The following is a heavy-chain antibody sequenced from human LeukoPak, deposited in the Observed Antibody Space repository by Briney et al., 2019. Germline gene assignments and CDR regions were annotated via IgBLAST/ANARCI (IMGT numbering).Heavy chain of an antibody. Sequence: SETLSLTCTVSGGSISSGSYYWSWIRQPAGKGLEWIGRIYTSGSTNYNPSLKSRVTISVDTSKNQFSLKLSSVTAADTAVYYCARGLRWSNLDYWGQGTLVTVSS. J-gene: IGHJ4*02. D-gene: IGHD4-23*01. CDR1: GGSISSGSYY. V-gene: IGHV4-61*02. CDR3: ARGLRWSNLDY. CDR2: IYTSGST.